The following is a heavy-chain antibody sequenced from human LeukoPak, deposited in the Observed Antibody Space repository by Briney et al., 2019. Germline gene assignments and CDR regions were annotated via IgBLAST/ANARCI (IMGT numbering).Heavy chain of an antibody. D-gene: IGHD6-13*01. Sequence: SSETLSLTCTVSGGSISSSSYYWGWIRQPPGKGLEWIGSIYYSGGTYYNPSFKSRVTISVDTSKNQFSLKVSSVTAADTAVYYCATNIATAGYYYGMDLWGQGTTVTVSS. V-gene: IGHV4-39*01. CDR3: ATNIATAGYYYGMDL. J-gene: IGHJ6*02. CDR2: IYYSGGT. CDR1: GGSISSSSYY.